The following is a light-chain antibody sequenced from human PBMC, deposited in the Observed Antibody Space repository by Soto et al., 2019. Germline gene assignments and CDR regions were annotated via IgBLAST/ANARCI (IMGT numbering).Light chain of an antibody. Sequence: DIVMTQSPDSLAVSLGERATINCKSSQSVLYSSNNKNYLAWHQQKPGQPPKLLIYWASTRESGVPDRLSGSGSGTDFTLTISSLQAEDVAVYYCQQYYITPQTFGQGTKVEIK. J-gene: IGKJ1*01. CDR3: QQYYITPQT. CDR1: QSVLYSSNNKNY. V-gene: IGKV4-1*01. CDR2: WAS.